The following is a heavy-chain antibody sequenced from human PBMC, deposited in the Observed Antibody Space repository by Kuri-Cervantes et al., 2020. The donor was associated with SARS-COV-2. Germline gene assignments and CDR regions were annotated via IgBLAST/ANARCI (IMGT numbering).Heavy chain of an antibody. Sequence: SETLSLTCAVYGGSFSGYYWSWIRQPPGKGLEWIGEINHSGSTNYNPSLKSRVTISVDTSKNQFSLKLSSVTAADTAVYYCARHIPHIVVVPAAINNWFDPWGQGTLVTVFS. CDR1: GGSFSGYY. D-gene: IGHD2-2*01. J-gene: IGHJ5*02. CDR3: ARHIPHIVVVPAAINNWFDP. CDR2: INHSGST. V-gene: IGHV4-34*01.